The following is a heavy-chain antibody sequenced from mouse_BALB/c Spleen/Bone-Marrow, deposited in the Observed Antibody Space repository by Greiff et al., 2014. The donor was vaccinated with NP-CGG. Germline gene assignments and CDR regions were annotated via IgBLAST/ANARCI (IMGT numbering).Heavy chain of an antibody. V-gene: IGHV1-54*03. J-gene: IGHJ4*01. D-gene: IGHD2-3*01. CDR3: ARSIYDGYSEAMAY. CDR1: GYAFTNYL. CDR2: INPGSGGI. Sequence: QVQLQQSGTDLVRPGTSVKVSCKASGYAFTNYLIEWIKQRPGQGLEWIGVINPGSGGINYNERFKGKAILTADKSSSTAYMQLSRLTSDDSAVYFCARSIYDGYSEAMAYWGQGTSVTVSS.